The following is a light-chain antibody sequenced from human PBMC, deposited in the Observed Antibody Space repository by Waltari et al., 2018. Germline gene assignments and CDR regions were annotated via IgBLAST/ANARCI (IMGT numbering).Light chain of an antibody. CDR3: TSYTSSSTRV. Sequence: QSALTQPASVSGSPGQSITISCTGPSSDVGGHNHVSWYQQLPGKTPKLIISEVSNRPSGVSDRFSGSKAGNTASLTISGRQAEDEADYYCTSYTSSSTRVFGGGTKLTVL. CDR1: SSDVGGHNH. V-gene: IGLV2-14*01. J-gene: IGLJ3*02. CDR2: EVS.